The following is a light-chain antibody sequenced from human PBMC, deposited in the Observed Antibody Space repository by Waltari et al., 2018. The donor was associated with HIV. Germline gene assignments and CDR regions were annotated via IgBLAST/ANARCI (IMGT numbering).Light chain of an antibody. J-gene: IGKJ2*01. V-gene: IGKV1-5*03. Sequence: DIQMTQSPSTLSASVGDRVTITCRGSQSSSSWFAWYQPKPGKAPKLLIYKVSSLERGVPSMFSGSRSGTEFTLTISSLQPDDFATYYCQQYNSYSRTFGQGTKLEIK. CDR3: QQYNSYSRT. CDR1: QSSSSW. CDR2: KVS.